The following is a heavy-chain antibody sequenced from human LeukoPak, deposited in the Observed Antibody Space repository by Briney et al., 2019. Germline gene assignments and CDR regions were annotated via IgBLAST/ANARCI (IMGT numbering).Heavy chain of an antibody. CDR2: ISSSSSSTI. D-gene: IGHD3-22*01. CDR1: GFTFIGLS. J-gene: IGHJ4*02. CDR3: ARAYYDSSGYYLDY. Sequence: GGPRELSGEPPGFTFIGLSRNWVRKAPGKGRDGVSYISSSSSSTIYYADSVKGRFTISRDNAKNSLYLQMNSLRDEDTAVYYCARAYYDSSGYYLDYWGQGTLVTVSS. V-gene: IGHV3-48*02.